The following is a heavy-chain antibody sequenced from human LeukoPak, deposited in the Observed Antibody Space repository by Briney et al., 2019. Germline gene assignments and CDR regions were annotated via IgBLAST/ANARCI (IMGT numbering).Heavy chain of an antibody. J-gene: IGHJ4*02. CDR3: ARDLLAMIPSFSAEY. V-gene: IGHV1-18*01. D-gene: IGHD5-12*01. Sequence: GASVKVSCKASGYTFTSYGISWVRQAPGQGLEWMGWISANNGNTIYAQKLQGRVTMTTDTSTSTAYMGLRSLRSDDTAVYYCARDLLAMIPSFSAEYWGQGTLVTVSS. CDR2: ISANNGNT. CDR1: GYTFTSYG.